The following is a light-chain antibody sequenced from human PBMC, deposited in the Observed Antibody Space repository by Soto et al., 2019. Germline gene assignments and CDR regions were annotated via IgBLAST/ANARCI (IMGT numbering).Light chain of an antibody. CDR3: QQRSNWPPWA. V-gene: IGKV3D-20*02. CDR2: GAS. Sequence: EIVMTQSPATLSVSPGERATLSCRASQSVSSNYLAWCQQRPGQAPRLLIYGASTRAAGIPDRFSGSGSGTDFTLTITRLEPEDFAVYYCQQRSNWPPWAFGQGTKVDIK. CDR1: QSVSSNY. J-gene: IGKJ1*01.